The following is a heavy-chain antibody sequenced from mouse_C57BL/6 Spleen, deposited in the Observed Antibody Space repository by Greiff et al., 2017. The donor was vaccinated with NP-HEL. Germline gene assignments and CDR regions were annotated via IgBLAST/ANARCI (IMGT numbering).Heavy chain of an antibody. J-gene: IGHJ1*03. Sequence: VKLVESGPGLVQPSQSLSNTCTVSGFSLTSYGVHWVRQSPGKGLEWLGVIWSGGSTDYNAAFISRLSISKDNSKSQVFFKMNSLQADDTAIYYCARNRITTKYFDVWGTGTTVTVSS. CDR1: GFSLTSYG. CDR2: IWSGGST. CDR3: ARNRITTKYFDV. V-gene: IGHV2-2*01. D-gene: IGHD2-4*01.